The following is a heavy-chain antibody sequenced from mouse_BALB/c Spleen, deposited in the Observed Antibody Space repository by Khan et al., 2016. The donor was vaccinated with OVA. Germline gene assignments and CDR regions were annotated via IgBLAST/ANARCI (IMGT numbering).Heavy chain of an antibody. CDR2: ISYGGDST. Sequence: EVELVESGGGLVQPGGSLKLSCATSGFTLSDYYMYCVRQTPEKRLEWVAYISYGGDSTYYPAHVKGRFTLSRDNAKNTLYLHMSRLKSEDTAMYYCATHDYDGSSHWDQGALVTVSA. J-gene: IGHJ3*01. V-gene: IGHV5-12*02. CDR1: GFTLSDYY. D-gene: IGHD2-4*01. CDR3: ATHDYDGSSH.